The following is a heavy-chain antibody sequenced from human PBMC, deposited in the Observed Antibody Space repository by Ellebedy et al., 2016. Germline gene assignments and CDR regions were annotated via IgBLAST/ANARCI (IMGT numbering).Heavy chain of an antibody. D-gene: IGHD3-10*01. CDR2: IGAEGGGT. J-gene: IGHJ3*01. CDR1: GLTFSNSA. V-gene: IGHV3-64D*06. Sequence: GESLKISXSASGLTFSNSAFHWVRQAPGKGLEYVAAIGAEGGGTHYAESVKGRFTISRDSSKNTVSLEMTSLRVEDTAKYYCVKPLVRGVIILAFDVWGQGTMVTVSS. CDR3: VKPLVRGVIILAFDV.